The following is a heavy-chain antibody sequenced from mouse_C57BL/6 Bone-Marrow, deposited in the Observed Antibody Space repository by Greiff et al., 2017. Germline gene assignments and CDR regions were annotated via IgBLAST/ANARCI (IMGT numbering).Heavy chain of an antibody. D-gene: IGHD4-1*01. V-gene: IGHV1-85*01. CDR2: IYPRDGST. Sequence: QVQLKQSGPELVKPGASVKLSCTASGYTFTSYDINWVKQRPGQGLEWIGWIYPRDGSTKYNEKFKGKATLTVDTSSSTAYMELHSLTSEDTAVYFCERRTGTGDYWGQGTTLTVSS. CDR3: ERRTGTGDY. CDR1: GYTFTSYD. J-gene: IGHJ2*01.